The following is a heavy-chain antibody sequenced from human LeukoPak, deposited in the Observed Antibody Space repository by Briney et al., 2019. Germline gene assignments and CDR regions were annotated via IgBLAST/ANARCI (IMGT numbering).Heavy chain of an antibody. CDR2: IYYSGTT. J-gene: IGHJ4*02. Sequence: NPSETLSLTCTVSGGTISSSSYYWGWIRQPPGKGLEWIGSIYYSGTTYYNPSLKSRVTISVDTSKSQFSLRLPSVTAADTAVYYCARHVRFLEWLSSYYFDYWGQGTLVTVSS. CDR1: GGTISSSSYY. CDR3: ARHVRFLEWLSSYYFDY. D-gene: IGHD3-3*01. V-gene: IGHV4-39*01.